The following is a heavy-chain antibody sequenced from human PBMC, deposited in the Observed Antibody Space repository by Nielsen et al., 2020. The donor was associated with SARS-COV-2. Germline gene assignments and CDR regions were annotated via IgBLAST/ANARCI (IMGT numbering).Heavy chain of an antibody. V-gene: IGHV3-43*01. CDR2: ISWDGGST. J-gene: IGHJ4*02. Sequence: ESLKISCAASGFTFDDYTMHWVRQAPGKGLEWVSLISWDGGSTYYADSVKGRFTISRGNSKNSLYLQMNSLRTEDTALYYCAKEGASSSWLNLDYWGQGTLVTVSS. CDR1: GFTFDDYT. D-gene: IGHD6-13*01. CDR3: AKEGASSSWLNLDY.